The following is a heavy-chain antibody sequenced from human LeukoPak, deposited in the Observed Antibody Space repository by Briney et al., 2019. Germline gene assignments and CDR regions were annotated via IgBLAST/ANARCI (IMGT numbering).Heavy chain of an antibody. D-gene: IGHD3-22*01. CDR3: ARDRNYYDSSGYYYGY. Sequence: ASVKVSRKASGYTFTSYYMHWVRQAPGQGLEWMGIINPSGGSTSYAQKFQGRVTMTRDTSTSTVYMELSSLRSEDTAVYYCARDRNYYDSSGYYYGYWGQGTLVTVSS. CDR1: GYTFTSYY. CDR2: INPSGGST. J-gene: IGHJ4*02. V-gene: IGHV1-46*01.